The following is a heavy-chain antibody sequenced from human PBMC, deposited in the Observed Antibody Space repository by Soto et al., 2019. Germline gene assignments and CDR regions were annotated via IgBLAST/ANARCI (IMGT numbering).Heavy chain of an antibody. J-gene: IGHJ3*01. CDR3: ARAQYTGSYFDACDV. CDR1: GFSFSSYG. D-gene: IGHD1-26*01. CDR2: IWYDGSNK. V-gene: IGHV3-33*03. Sequence: PGGSLRLSCAASGFSFSSYGMHWVRQAPGKGLDWVAVIWYDGSNKYYAESVKGLFTISSDNSKNTLYVQMNSLTVEDTAVYYCARAQYTGSYFDACDVWGQGTMVTVSS.